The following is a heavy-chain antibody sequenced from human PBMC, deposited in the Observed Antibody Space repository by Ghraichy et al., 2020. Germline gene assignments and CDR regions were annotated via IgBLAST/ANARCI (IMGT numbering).Heavy chain of an antibody. D-gene: IGHD4-23*01. J-gene: IGHJ4*02. Sequence: ASVKVSCKASGYPFIVYYIHWVRQAPGQGLEWMGRINPNSGDTNYAQMLQGRVTMTTDTSISTAYMELCSLRSDDTAVYYCARAPYDYGRKIDFWGQGTLVTVSS. CDR2: INPNSGDT. CDR3: ARAPYDYGRKIDF. V-gene: IGHV1-2*06. CDR1: GYPFIVYY.